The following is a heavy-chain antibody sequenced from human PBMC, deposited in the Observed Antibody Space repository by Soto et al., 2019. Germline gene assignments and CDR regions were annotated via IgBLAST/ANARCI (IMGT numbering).Heavy chain of an antibody. CDR3: AGDPDSHYNDSHASSYP. V-gene: IGHV1-69*04. CDR1: GGTYSTYT. J-gene: IGHJ5*02. D-gene: IGHD3-22*01. Sequence: SVKLSCTASGGTYSTYTITWVRQAPGQGLEWMGRIIPIIGIINYAQKFQGRVTITADKFTGTAYMELTRLRSDDTAVYYCAGDPDSHYNDSHASSYPWGQGTLVTVSS. CDR2: IIPIIGII.